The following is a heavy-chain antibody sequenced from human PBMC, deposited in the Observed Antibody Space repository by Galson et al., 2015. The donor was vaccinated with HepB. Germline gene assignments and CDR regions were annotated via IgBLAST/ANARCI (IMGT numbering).Heavy chain of an antibody. V-gene: IGHV3-33*01. CDR1: GFTFSRYA. J-gene: IGHJ4*02. Sequence: SLRLSCAGSGFTFSRYAMHWVRQAPGKGLECVALRDSVKGRFTISRDNSKNTLYLQMKGLRDEDTAIYYCTRSPAGAAYFDFWCQGTLVTVST. D-gene: IGHD6-19*01. CDR3: TRSPAGAAYFDF.